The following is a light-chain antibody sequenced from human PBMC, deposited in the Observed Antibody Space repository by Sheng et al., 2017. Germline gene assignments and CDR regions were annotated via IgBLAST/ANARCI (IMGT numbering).Light chain of an antibody. Sequence: DIVMTQSPDSLAVSLGERATINCKSSQSVFYSSNNENYLAWYQHKPGQPPRLLIYWASTRESGVPDRFSGSGSGTDFTLTISSLQAEDVAVYYCQQYYSIPYTFGQGTKLEIK. V-gene: IGKV4-1*01. CDR2: WAS. CDR3: QQYYSIPYT. J-gene: IGKJ2*01. CDR1: QSVFYSSNNENY.